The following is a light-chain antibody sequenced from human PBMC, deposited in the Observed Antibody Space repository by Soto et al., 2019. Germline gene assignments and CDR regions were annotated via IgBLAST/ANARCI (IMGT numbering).Light chain of an antibody. CDR3: SSYTSSRPYV. J-gene: IGLJ1*01. V-gene: IGLV2-14*01. Sequence: QSVLTQPASVSGSPGQSITISCTGTSSDVGDYNYVSWYQQPPGKAPKLMIYEVSTRPSGVSNRFTGSKSGNTASLTISGLQDEDEADYYCSSYTSSRPYVFGTGTKLTVL. CDR2: EVS. CDR1: SSDVGDYNY.